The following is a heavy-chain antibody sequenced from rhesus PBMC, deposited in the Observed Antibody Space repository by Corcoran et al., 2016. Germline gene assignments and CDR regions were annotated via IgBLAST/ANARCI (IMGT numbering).Heavy chain of an antibody. Sequence: EVQLAESGGGLVQPGGSLEISCESSGFTFSIIGIPGDRQAPGKGLDCAAFISSDGRNKYSADAVKDRFTISRDNSNIILYLQMNNLKLEDTAVYYCTRFDVWGPGVVVTVSS. J-gene: IGHJ5-1*01. V-gene: IGHV3-54*02. CDR1: GFTFSIIG. CDR2: ISSDGRNK. CDR3: TRFDV.